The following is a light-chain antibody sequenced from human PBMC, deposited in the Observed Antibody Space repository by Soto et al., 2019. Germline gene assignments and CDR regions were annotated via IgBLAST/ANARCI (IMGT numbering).Light chain of an antibody. V-gene: IGKV3-20*01. CDR3: QQYQSLT. CDR2: GAS. Sequence: IFVTQSPTILALSVRDRATLSCRASQSVSSSYLAWYQHKPGQAPRLLIHGASSRVTGIPDRFSGSGSGTDFTLTITRLEPEDFAVYYCQQYQSLTFGGGTKVDI. J-gene: IGKJ4*01. CDR1: QSVSSSY.